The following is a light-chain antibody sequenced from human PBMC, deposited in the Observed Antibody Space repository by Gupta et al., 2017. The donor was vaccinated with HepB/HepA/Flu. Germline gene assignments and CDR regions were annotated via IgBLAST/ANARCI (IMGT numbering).Light chain of an antibody. CDR1: QDIDSY. Sequence: DIQMTQSPSSLSASVGDRVTITCRASQDIDSYLAWFQLKPGKAPKSLIYAASNLQSGVPSKFSGSGSGTDFTLTITSLQPEDFATYYCQQENSYPITFGGGTKVEIK. CDR2: AAS. CDR3: QQENSYPIT. V-gene: IGKV1-16*02. J-gene: IGKJ4*01.